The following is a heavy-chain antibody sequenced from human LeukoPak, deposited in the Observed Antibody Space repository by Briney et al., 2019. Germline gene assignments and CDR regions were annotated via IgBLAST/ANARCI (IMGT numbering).Heavy chain of an antibody. CDR1: GASISDYY. Sequence: NPSGTLSLTCTVSGASISDYYCTWIRQSAGKGLEWIGRVYSSGSTNYNPSLKSRVTISVDTSKNQFSLKLSSVTAADTAVYYCARHVGYYDSGFDYWGQGTLVTVSS. D-gene: IGHD3-22*01. CDR2: VYSSGST. V-gene: IGHV4-4*07. CDR3: ARHVGYYDSGFDY. J-gene: IGHJ4*02.